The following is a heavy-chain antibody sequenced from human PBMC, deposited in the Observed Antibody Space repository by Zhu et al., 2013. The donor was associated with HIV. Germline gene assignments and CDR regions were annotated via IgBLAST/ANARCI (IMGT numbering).Heavy chain of an antibody. CDR1: GFTFSSYA. Sequence: EVQLLESGGGLVQPGGSLRLSCAASGFTFSSYAMSWVRQAPGKGLEWVSAISGSGGSTYYADSVKGRFTISRDNSKNTLYLQMNSLRAEDTAVYYCAKGVRRYSSGWYRGDWFDPWGQGTLVTVSS. CDR2: ISGSGGST. V-gene: IGHV3-23*01. J-gene: IGHJ5*02. D-gene: IGHD6-19*01. CDR3: AKGVRRYSSGWYRGDWFDP.